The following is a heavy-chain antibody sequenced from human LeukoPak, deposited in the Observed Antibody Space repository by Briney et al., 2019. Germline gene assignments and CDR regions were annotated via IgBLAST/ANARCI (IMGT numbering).Heavy chain of an antibody. V-gene: IGHV3-9*03. CDR1: GFTFDDYA. J-gene: IGHJ3*02. Sequence: GGSLRLSXAASGFTFDDYAMHWVRQAPGKGLEWVSGISWNSGSIGYADSVKGRFTISRDNAKNSLYLQMNSLRAEDMALYYCAIDMGSTSWSDAFDIWGQGTMVTVSS. D-gene: IGHD2-2*01. CDR3: AIDMGSTSWSDAFDI. CDR2: ISWNSGSI.